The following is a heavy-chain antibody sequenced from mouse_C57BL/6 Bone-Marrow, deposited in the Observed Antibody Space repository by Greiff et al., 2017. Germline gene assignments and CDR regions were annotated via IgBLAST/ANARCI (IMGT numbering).Heavy chain of an antibody. V-gene: IGHV14-4*01. CDR2: IYPVNGDT. J-gene: IGHJ2*01. CDR3: TKGNFDD. Sequence: VQLQQSGAELVRPGASVTLSCTASGFTFTDDYMHWVKQRPEPGLEWIGWIYPVNGDTEYASKFQGKATITADPSSIPASLQLSSLKSEDTAVYYCTKGNFDDWGQGTTLTVSS. CDR1: GFTFTDDY.